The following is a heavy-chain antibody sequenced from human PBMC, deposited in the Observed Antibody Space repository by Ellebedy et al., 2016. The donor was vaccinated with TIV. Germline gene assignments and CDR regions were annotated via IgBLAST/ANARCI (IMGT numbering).Heavy chain of an antibody. CDR2: IWHDVSDE. Sequence: GGSLRLSCAASGFTFSSYAMHWVRQAPGKGLEWVALIWHDVSDEDYADSVKGRFTISRDNSKKTLYLQMNSLRAEDTAVYYCARGEYSGYAPPGYWGQGGLITVSS. CDR3: ARGEYSGYAPPGY. V-gene: IGHV3-33*01. J-gene: IGHJ4*02. D-gene: IGHD5-12*01. CDR1: GFTFSSYA.